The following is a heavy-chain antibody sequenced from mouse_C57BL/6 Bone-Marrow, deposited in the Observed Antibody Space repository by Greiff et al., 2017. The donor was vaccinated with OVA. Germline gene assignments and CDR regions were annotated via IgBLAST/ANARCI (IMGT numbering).Heavy chain of an antibody. CDR2: ISYDGSN. Sequence: DVKLQESGPGLVKPSQSLSLTCSVTGYSITSGYYWNWIRQFPGNKLEWMGYISYDGSNNYNPSLKNRISITRDTSKNQFFLKLNSVTTEDTATYYCAREEFAYWGQGTLVTVSA. J-gene: IGHJ3*01. CDR1: GYSITSGYY. CDR3: AREEFAY. V-gene: IGHV3-6*01.